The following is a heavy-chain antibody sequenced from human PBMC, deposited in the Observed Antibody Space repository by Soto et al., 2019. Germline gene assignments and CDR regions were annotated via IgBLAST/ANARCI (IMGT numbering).Heavy chain of an antibody. CDR2: IYYSGST. J-gene: IGHJ4*02. D-gene: IGHD5-12*01. V-gene: IGHV4-59*01. CDR3: ARDLSRYDVYFDY. CDR1: GGSISSYY. Sequence: SETLSLTCTVSGGSISSYYWSWIRQPPGKGLEWIGYIYYSGSTNYNPSLKSRVTISVDTSKNQFSLKLSSVTAADTAVYYCARDLSRYDVYFDYWGQGTLVTVSS.